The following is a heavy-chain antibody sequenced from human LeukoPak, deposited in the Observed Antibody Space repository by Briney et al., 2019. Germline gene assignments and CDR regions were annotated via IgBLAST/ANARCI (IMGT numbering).Heavy chain of an antibody. Sequence: SETLSLTCTVSGGSISSDHWTWIRQPPGKGLEWIARISYSGSTNYNPSPKSRVTISLDSSKNQFSLRLSSVTPADTAAYYCASLPIDSSTGTFGWFDPWGQGTLVTVSS. J-gene: IGHJ5*02. CDR2: ISYSGST. D-gene: IGHD1-14*01. V-gene: IGHV4-59*01. CDR3: ASLPIDSSTGTFGWFDP. CDR1: GGSISSDH.